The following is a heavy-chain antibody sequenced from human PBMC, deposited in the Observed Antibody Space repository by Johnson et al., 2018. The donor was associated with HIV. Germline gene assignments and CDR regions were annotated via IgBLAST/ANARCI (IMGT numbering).Heavy chain of an antibody. V-gene: IGHV3-20*04. CDR1: GFMFDDYG. CDR3: ARDRQAVRGTFDI. J-gene: IGHJ3*02. Sequence: EVQLVESGGGVVRPGGSLRLSCTASGFMFDDYGMNWVRQAPGKGLEWVSGINWNGGSTGYADSMKGRFTISRDNAKNYLYLQMNSLRVEDTALYYCARDRQAVRGTFDIWGQGTMVTVSS. D-gene: IGHD6-19*01. CDR2: INWNGGST.